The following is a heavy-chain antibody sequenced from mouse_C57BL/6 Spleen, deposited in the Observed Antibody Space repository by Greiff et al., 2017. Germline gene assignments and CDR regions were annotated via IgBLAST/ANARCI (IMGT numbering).Heavy chain of an antibody. CDR3: ARLTALDY. Sequence: VKLMESGPELVKPGASVKISCKASGYAFSSSWMNWVKQRPGKGLEWIGRIYPGDGDTNYNGKFKGKATLTADKSSSTAYMQLSSLTSEDSAVYFCARLTALDYWGQGTTLTVSS. D-gene: IGHD1-2*01. V-gene: IGHV1-82*01. CDR1: GYAFSSSW. CDR2: IYPGDGDT. J-gene: IGHJ2*01.